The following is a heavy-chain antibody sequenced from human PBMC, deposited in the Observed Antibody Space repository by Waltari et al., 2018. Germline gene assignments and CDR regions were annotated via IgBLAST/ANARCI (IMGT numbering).Heavy chain of an antibody. D-gene: IGHD1-1*01. CDR2: IGIGSGNT. J-gene: IGHJ3*02. CDR3: AAFDAAGYMDAFDI. Sequence: QMQLVQSGPEVKKPGTSVKVSCKASGFTFTSSAVQWVRQARGQRLEWIGWIGIGSGNTNYAQKFQERVTITRDMSTSTAYMELSSLRSEDTAVYYCAAFDAAGYMDAFDIWGQGTMVTVSS. V-gene: IGHV1-58*01. CDR1: GFTFTSSA.